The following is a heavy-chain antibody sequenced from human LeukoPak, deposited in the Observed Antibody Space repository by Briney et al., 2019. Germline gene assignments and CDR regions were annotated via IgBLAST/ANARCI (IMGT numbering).Heavy chain of an antibody. CDR3: ARDCSSTSCYNDY. CDR2: ISAYNGNT. Sequence: GASVKVSCKTSGYIFIDYGISWVRQAPGQGLEWMGWISAYNGNTNYAQKLQGRVTMTTDTSTSTAYMELRGLRSDDTAVYYCARDCSSTSCYNDYWGQGILVTVSS. V-gene: IGHV1-18*01. CDR1: GYIFIDYG. D-gene: IGHD2-2*02. J-gene: IGHJ4*02.